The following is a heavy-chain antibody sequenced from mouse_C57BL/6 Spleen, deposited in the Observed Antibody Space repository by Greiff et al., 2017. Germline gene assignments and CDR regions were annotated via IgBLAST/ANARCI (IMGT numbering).Heavy chain of an antibody. CDR1: GYTFTSYW. D-gene: IGHD1-1*01. CDR2: IHPNSGST. CDR3: AGGVLDSAMDY. V-gene: IGHV1-64*01. Sequence: QVHVKQPGAELVKPGASVKLSCKASGYTFTSYWMHWVKQRPGQGLEWIGMIHPNSGSTTYNEKFKSKATLTVDKSSSTAYMQLSSLTSEDSAVSYCAGGVLDSAMDYWGQGTSVTVSS. J-gene: IGHJ4*01.